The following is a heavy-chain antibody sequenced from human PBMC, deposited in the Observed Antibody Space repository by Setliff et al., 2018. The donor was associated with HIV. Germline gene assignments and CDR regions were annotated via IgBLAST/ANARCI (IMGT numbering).Heavy chain of an antibody. D-gene: IGHD6-19*01. CDR1: GFTFNSYA. CDR3: ARDLGSEQWLPDAFDI. Sequence: GGSLRLSCAASGFTFNSYAMSWVRQAPGKGLEWVSSISGSGGSTYYADSVKGRFTISRDNSKNTLYLQMNSLRAEDTALYYCARDLGSEQWLPDAFDIWGQGTMVTVSS. CDR2: ISGSGGST. J-gene: IGHJ3*02. V-gene: IGHV3-23*01.